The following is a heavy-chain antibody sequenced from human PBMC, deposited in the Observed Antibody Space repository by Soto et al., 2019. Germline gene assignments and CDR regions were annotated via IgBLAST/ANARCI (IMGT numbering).Heavy chain of an antibody. CDR1: GFTFSSYA. CDR3: AKKGGMVAVDWYFDL. Sequence: PGGSLRLSCAASGFTFSSYAMNWVRQAPGKGLEWVSSISGSGGSTYYADSVKGRFTISRDNSKNTPYLQMNSLRAEDTAVYYCAKKGGMVAVDWYFDLWGRGTLVTVSS. CDR2: ISGSGGST. J-gene: IGHJ2*01. D-gene: IGHD2-15*01. V-gene: IGHV3-23*01.